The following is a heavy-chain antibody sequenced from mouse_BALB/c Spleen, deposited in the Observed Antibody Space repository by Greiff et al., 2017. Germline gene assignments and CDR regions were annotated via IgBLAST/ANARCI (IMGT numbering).Heavy chain of an antibody. V-gene: IGHV1-7*01. Sequence: QVQLQQSGAELAKPGASVKMSCKASGYTFTSYWMHWVKQRPGQGLEWIGYINPSTGYTEYNQKFKDKATLTADKSSSTAYMQLSSLTSEDSAVYYWAKSSTIGAMDYWGQGTSVTVSS. J-gene: IGHJ4*01. CDR1: GYTFTSYW. D-gene: IGHD2-14*01. CDR2: INPSTGYT. CDR3: AKSSTIGAMDY.